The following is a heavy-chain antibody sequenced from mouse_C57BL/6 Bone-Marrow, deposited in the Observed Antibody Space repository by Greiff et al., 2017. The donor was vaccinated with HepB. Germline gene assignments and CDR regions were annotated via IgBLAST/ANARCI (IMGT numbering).Heavy chain of an antibody. CDR1: GFTFSDYY. J-gene: IGHJ4*01. Sequence: DVQLVESGGGLVQPGGSLKLSCAASGFTFSDYYMYWVRQTPEKRLEWVAYISNGGGSTYYPDTVKGRFTISRDNAKNTLYLQMSRLKSEDTAMYYCARQGDYGSSPYYAMDYWGQGTSVTVSS. CDR3: ARQGDYGSSPYYAMDY. V-gene: IGHV5-12*01. CDR2: ISNGGGST. D-gene: IGHD1-1*01.